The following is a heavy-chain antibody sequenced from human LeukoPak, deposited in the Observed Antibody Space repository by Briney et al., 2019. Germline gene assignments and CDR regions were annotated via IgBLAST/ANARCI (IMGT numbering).Heavy chain of an antibody. D-gene: IGHD3/OR15-3a*01. CDR3: AKGAAMILTYYFDY. CDR1: GFTFSNFV. Sequence: GSLRLSCAASGFTFSNFVMNWVRQAPGKGLEWVSSISGSGVSTSYADSVKGRFTISRDNSKNTLYLQMNSLRAEDTAVYYCAKGAAMILTYYFDYWGQGTLVTVSS. J-gene: IGHJ4*02. CDR2: ISGSGVST. V-gene: IGHV3-23*01.